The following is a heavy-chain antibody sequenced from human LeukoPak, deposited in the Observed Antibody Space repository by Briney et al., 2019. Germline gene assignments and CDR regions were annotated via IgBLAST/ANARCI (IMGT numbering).Heavy chain of an antibody. J-gene: IGHJ2*01. CDR1: GGSISSYY. D-gene: IGHD3-22*01. CDR2: IYYSGST. Sequence: ASETLSLTCTVSGGSISSYYWSWIRQPPGKGLEWIGYIYYSGSTNYNPSLKSRVTISVDTSKNQFSLKLSSVTVADTAVYYCARTYYDSSGYPYWYFDLWGRGTLVTVSS. CDR3: ARTYYDSSGYPYWYFDL. V-gene: IGHV4-59*01.